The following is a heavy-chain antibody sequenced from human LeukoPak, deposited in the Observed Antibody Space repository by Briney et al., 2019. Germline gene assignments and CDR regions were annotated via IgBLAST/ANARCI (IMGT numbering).Heavy chain of an antibody. J-gene: IGHJ4*02. CDR2: IYHSGST. CDR1: GYSITSGYY. CDR3: AREQPYGGTD. V-gene: IGHV4-38-2*02. Sequence: SETLSLTCTVSGYSITSGYYWGWIRQPPGKGLEWIGSIYHSGSTYYNPSLKSRVTMSVDTSKNQFSLKLSSVTAADTAVYYCAREQPYGGTDWGQGTLVTVSS. D-gene: IGHD4-23*01.